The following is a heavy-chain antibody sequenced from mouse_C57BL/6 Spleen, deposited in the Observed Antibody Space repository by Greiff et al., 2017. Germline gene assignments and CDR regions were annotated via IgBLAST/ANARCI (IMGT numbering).Heavy chain of an antibody. CDR2: IWRGGST. V-gene: IGHV2-5*01. Sequence: VQLQQPGPGLVQPSHSLSITCTVSGFSLTSYGVHWVRQSPGQGLEWLGVIWRGGSTDYNAAFMSSLNITKDNSKSHVFFKMNSLKADDTAIYYCAKDGSYVGYFDYWGQGTTLTVSS. J-gene: IGHJ2*01. CDR1: GFSLTSYG. CDR3: AKDGSYVGYFDY. D-gene: IGHD1-1*02.